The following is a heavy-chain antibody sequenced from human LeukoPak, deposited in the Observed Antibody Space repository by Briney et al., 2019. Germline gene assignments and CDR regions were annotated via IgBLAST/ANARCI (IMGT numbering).Heavy chain of an antibody. V-gene: IGHV1-24*01. CDR2: FDPEDGET. CDR1: GYTLTELS. J-gene: IGHJ6*03. CDR3: ATGADWSPHRRYYYYNYMDV. D-gene: IGHD3-9*01. Sequence: ASVKVSCKVSGYTLTELSMHWVRQAPGKGLEWMGGFDPEDGETIYAQKFQGRVTMTEDTSTDTAYMELSSLRSEDTAVYYCATGADWSPHRRYYYYNYMDVWGKGTTVTVSS.